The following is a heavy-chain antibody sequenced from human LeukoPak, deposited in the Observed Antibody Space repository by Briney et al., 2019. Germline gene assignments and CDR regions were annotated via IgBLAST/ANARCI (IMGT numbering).Heavy chain of an antibody. D-gene: IGHD3-3*01. V-gene: IGHV4-59*11. J-gene: IGHJ4*02. CDR2: IYYSGST. CDR1: GGSISSHY. Sequence: SETLSLTCTVSGGSISSHYWSWIRQPPGKGLEWIGYIYYSGSTNYNPSLKSRVTISVDTSKNQFSLKLSSVTAADTAVYYCARVTEWLHEYYFDYWGQGTLVTVSS. CDR3: ARVTEWLHEYYFDY.